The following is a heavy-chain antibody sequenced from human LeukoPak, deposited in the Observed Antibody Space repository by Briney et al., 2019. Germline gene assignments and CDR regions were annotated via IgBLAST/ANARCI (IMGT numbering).Heavy chain of an antibody. D-gene: IGHD6-13*01. CDR2: IYYSGST. J-gene: IGHJ4*02. CDR1: GGSISSSSYY. CDR3: ASSGYSSSWYHDPPYFDY. Sequence: SETLSLTCTVSGGSISSSSYYWGWIRQPPGKGLEWIGSIYYSGSTYYNPSFKSRVTISVDTSKNQFSLKLSSVTAADTAVYYCASSGYSSSWYHDPPYFDYWGQGTLVTVSS. V-gene: IGHV4-39*07.